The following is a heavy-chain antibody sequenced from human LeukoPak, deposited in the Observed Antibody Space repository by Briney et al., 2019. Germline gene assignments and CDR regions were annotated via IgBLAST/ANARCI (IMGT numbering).Heavy chain of an antibody. CDR3: ARDRRGYCTNGVCYNRGYNWFDP. D-gene: IGHD2-8*01. J-gene: IGHJ5*02. Sequence: SQTLSLTCTVSGGSISSGGYYWSWIRQHPGKGLEWIGYIYYSGSTYYNPSLKSRVTISVDTSKNQFSLKLSSVTAADTAVYYCARDRRGYCTNGVCYNRGYNWFDPWGQGTLVTVSS. CDR1: GGSISSGGYY. V-gene: IGHV4-31*03. CDR2: IYYSGST.